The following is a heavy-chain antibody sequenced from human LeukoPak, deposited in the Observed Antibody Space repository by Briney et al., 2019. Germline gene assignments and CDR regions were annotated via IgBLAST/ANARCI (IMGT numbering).Heavy chain of an antibody. D-gene: IGHD6-13*01. V-gene: IGHV4-39*01. CDR1: GGSISSSSYY. CDR3: ATPGIASGRGWFDP. J-gene: IGHJ5*02. Sequence: PSETLSLTCTVSGGSISSSSYYWGWIRQPPGKGLEWIGSIYYSGSTYYNPSLKSRVTISVDTSKNQFSLKLSSVTAADTAVYYCATPGIASGRGWFDPWGQGTLVTVSS. CDR2: IYYSGST.